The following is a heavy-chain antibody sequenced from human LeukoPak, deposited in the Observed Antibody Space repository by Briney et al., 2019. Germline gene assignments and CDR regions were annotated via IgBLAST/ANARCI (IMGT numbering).Heavy chain of an antibody. CDR1: GFTASSNY. D-gene: IGHD2-15*01. CDR2: IYSGGST. CDR3: ARDFLLAATSEPIDP. Sequence: GGSLRLSCAASGFTASSNYMSWVRQAPGKGLGWVSVIYSGGSTYYADSVKGRFTISRDNSKNTLYLQMNSLRAEDTAVYYCARDFLLAATSEPIDPWGQGTLVTVSS. V-gene: IGHV3-66*01. J-gene: IGHJ5*02.